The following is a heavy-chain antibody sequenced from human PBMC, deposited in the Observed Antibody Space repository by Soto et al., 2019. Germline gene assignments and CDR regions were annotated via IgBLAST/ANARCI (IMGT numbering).Heavy chain of an antibody. V-gene: IGHV1-18*04. CDR1: GYTFTRNL. CDR2: INAYNSNT. D-gene: IGHD3-3*01. J-gene: IGHJ4*02. CDR3: ARVGTKSRFLEWTLDY. Sequence: QVPLVQSGAEVKKPGASVKVSCKASGYTFTRNLISWVRQAPGQGLEWMGWINAYNSNTNYARKFQDRVTMTTDTSTRTAHMELRSLRSDDTAVYYCARVGTKSRFLEWTLDYWGQGTLVTVSS.